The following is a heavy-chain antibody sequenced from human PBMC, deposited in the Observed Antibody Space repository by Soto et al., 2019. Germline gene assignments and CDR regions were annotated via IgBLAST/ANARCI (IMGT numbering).Heavy chain of an antibody. Sequence: QVQLQESGPGLVKPSQTLSLTCTVSGGSISSGGYYWSWIRQHPGKGLEWIGYIYYSGSTYYNPSLKCRVTMSVDTSKNLFSLKLSSVTAAGTAVYYCARSARTRVTTSDYWGQGTLVTVSS. CDR3: ARSARTRVTTSDY. J-gene: IGHJ4*02. CDR2: IYYSGST. D-gene: IGHD4-17*01. V-gene: IGHV4-31*03. CDR1: GGSISSGGYY.